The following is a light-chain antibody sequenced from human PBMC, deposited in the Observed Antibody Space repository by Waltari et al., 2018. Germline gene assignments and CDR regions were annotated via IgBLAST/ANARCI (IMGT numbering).Light chain of an antibody. Sequence: DIVMTQSPDSLAVSLGERATINCQSSQSVLYSSNNKNYLAWYQQKPGQPPKLLIYWASTRESGVPARFSGSGSGTGFTLTISSLQAEDVAVYYCQQYYSTPFTFGPGTKVDIK. CDR3: QQYYSTPFT. V-gene: IGKV4-1*01. CDR2: WAS. J-gene: IGKJ3*01. CDR1: QSVLYSSNNKNY.